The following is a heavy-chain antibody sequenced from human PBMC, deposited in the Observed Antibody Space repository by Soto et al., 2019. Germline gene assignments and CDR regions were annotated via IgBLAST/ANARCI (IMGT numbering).Heavy chain of an antibody. D-gene: IGHD6-19*01. CDR3: ARMRGIAVAGTQFDY. Sequence: SETLSLTCAVSGYSISSSNWWGWIRQPPGKGLEWIGYIYYSGSTYYNPSLKSRVTMSVDTSKNQFSLKLSSVTAVDTAVYYCARMRGIAVAGTQFDYWGQGTLVTVS. V-gene: IGHV4-28*01. CDR2: IYYSGST. J-gene: IGHJ4*02. CDR1: GYSISSSNW.